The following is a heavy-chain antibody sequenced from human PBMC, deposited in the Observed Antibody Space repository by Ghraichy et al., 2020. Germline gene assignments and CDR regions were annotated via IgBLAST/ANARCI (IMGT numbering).Heavy chain of an antibody. CDR1: GFTFTNYA. V-gene: IGHV3-23*01. D-gene: IGHD5-24*01. Sequence: GGSLRLSCAASGFTFTNYAMSCVRQAPGKGLEWVSSISGSGIGPYYADSVKGRFTISRDNSKNTVSLQMNSLKAEDTAVYYCAKTRKNGYNSVNNWGQGTLVTVSS. J-gene: IGHJ4*02. CDR2: ISGSGIGP. CDR3: AKTRKNGYNSVNN.